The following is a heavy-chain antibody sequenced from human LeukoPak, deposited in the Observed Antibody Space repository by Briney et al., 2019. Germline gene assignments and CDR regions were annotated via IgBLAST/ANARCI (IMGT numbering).Heavy chain of an antibody. D-gene: IGHD3-10*01. Sequence: GGSLRLSCAGSGFAFASYAVHWVRQAPGKRLEWVAFISSDGTAEHYRDSVKGRFTLSRDNSKNTVSLQMNSLGTEDTAVYYCARGRDSGSFIIDYWGQGTLVTVSS. V-gene: IGHV3-30-3*01. CDR2: ISSDGTAE. J-gene: IGHJ4*02. CDR1: GFAFASYA. CDR3: ARGRDSGSFIIDY.